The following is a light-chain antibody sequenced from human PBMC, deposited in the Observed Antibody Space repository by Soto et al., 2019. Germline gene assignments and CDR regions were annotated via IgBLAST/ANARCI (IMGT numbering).Light chain of an antibody. Sequence: DVVMTQSPLSLPVTLGQPASISCRSSQSLVSSDGNIFLSWVHQRPGQSPRSLIYRVSHRDSGGPDRFSGSGSRTDFTLKISRVEDYDVRVSPCREGTHWPETFGQGTKVEIK. J-gene: IGKJ1*01. CDR1: QSLVSSDGNIF. V-gene: IGKV2-30*01. CDR3: REGTHWPET. CDR2: RVS.